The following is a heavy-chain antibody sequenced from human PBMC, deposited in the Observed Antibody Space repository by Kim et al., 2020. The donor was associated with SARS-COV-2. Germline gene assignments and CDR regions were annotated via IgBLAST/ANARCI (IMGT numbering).Heavy chain of an antibody. D-gene: IGHD1-26*01. Sequence: ADSVKGRFTNSRAKAKTTVYLKMNSLRAEDTAVYYCARNHLKSGRNAVDYWGQGSLVSVSS. V-gene: IGHV3-74*01. CDR3: ARNHLKSGRNAVDY. J-gene: IGHJ4*02.